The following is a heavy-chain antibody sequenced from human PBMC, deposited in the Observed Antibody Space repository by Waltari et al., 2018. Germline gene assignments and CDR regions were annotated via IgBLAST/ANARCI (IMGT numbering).Heavy chain of an antibody. CDR1: GYTLTYGH. CDR3: ALDNSGYHHWYFAL. Sequence: QTQLVQSGAEVKKPGSSVKVPCKASGYTLTYGHVHWVRPAPGQALEWLGWITPFNGNTSYAQSLRDRITLTRDTSFSAVYMELNNLRSEDTGTYYCALDNSGYHHWYFALWGRGTPLTVSS. J-gene: IGHJ2*01. V-gene: IGHV1-45*02. CDR2: ITPFNGNT. D-gene: IGHD3-22*01.